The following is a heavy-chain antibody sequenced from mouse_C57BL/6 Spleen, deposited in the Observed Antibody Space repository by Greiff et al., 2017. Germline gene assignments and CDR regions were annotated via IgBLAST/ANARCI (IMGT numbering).Heavy chain of an antibody. J-gene: IGHJ2*01. CDR3: ARWGLRRDFDY. CDR1: GYTFTDYY. D-gene: IGHD2-4*01. V-gene: IGHV1-26*01. CDR2: INPNTGGT. Sequence: VQLQQSGPELVQPGASVKISCKASGYTFTDYYMNWVKQSHGKSLEWIGDINPNTGGTSYNQKFKGKATLIVDKSSSTAYMELRSLTSEDSAVYYSARWGLRRDFDYWGQGTTLTVSS.